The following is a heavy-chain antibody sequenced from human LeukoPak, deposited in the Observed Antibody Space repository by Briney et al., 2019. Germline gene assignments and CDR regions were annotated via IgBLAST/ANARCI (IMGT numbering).Heavy chain of an antibody. V-gene: IGHV4-31*03. CDR1: GGSISSGGYY. CDR2: IYYSGST. J-gene: IGHJ6*02. D-gene: IGHD7-27*01. Sequence: PLETLSLTCTVSGGSISSGGYYWSWIRQHPGKGLEWIGYIYYSGSTYYNPSPKSRVTISVDTSKNQFSLKLSSVTAADTAVYYCARVPNWVDYYYGMDVWGQGTTVTISS. CDR3: ARVPNWVDYYYGMDV.